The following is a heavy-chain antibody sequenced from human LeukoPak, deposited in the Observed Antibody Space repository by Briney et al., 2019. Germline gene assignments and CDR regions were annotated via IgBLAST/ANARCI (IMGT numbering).Heavy chain of an antibody. Sequence: GGSLRLSCAASGFTFSNYSMNWVRQAPGKGLEWVSSISSRSTYIYHADSVKGRFTISRDNAKNTLNLQMNSLRAGDTAVYYCARDLGQYYDTSDNWFDPWGQGTLVTVSS. V-gene: IGHV3-21*01. D-gene: IGHD3-22*01. CDR1: GFTFSNYS. CDR3: ARDLGQYYDTSDNWFDP. J-gene: IGHJ5*02. CDR2: ISSRSTYI.